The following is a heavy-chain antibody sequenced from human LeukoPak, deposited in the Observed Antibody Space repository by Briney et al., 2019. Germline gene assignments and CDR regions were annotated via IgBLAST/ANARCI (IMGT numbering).Heavy chain of an antibody. D-gene: IGHD1-20*01. CDR3: ARDLNWNQADY. CDR1: GFTFNAHW. J-gene: IGHJ4*02. CDR2: INTDGSTT. Sequence: PGESLRLSCAASGFTFNAHWMHWVRQTPEKGLVWLSRINTDGSTTNYADAVKGRFTISRDNAKDTLYLQMNSLRVEDTAVYYCARDLNWNQADYWGQGSLVTVSS. V-gene: IGHV3-74*01.